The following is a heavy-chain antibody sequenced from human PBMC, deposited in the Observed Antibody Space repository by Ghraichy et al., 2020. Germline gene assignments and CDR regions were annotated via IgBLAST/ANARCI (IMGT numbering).Heavy chain of an antibody. Sequence: SQTLSLTCTVSGGSISSGGYYWSWIRQHPGKGLEWIGYIYYSGSTYYNPSLKSRVTISVDTSKNQFSLKLSSVTAADTAVYYCARGGSGSYVGLYYYYYYGMDVWGQGITVTVSS. J-gene: IGHJ6*02. D-gene: IGHD3-10*01. CDR3: ARGGSGSYVGLYYYYYYGMDV. CDR1: GGSISSGGYY. V-gene: IGHV4-31*03. CDR2: IYYSGST.